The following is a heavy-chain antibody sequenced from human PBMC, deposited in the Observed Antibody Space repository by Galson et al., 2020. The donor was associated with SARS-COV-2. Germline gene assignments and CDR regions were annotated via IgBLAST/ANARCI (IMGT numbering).Heavy chain of an antibody. CDR1: SGSISSSSYY. J-gene: IGHJ4*02. CDR2: IYYSGST. Sequence: SETLSLTCTVSSGSISSSSYYWGWIRQPPGKGLEWIGTIYYSGSTYYNPSLKSRVTISVDPSKNQFSLKLRSVTAADTAVFFCARLVLASTSWFPATFDYWGQGALVTVSS. CDR3: ARLVLASTSWFPATFDY. D-gene: IGHD2-2*01. V-gene: IGHV4-39*01.